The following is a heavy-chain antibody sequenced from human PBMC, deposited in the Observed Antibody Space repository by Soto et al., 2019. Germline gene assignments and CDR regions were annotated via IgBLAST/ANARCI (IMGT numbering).Heavy chain of an antibody. D-gene: IGHD2-15*01. V-gene: IGHV4-34*01. CDR3: ASARFDS. Sequence: QVQLQQWGAGLLKPSETLSLTCAVYGGSLSANYWTWIRQSPGKGLEWIGEVNHSGGTNYNPSLRSRVTISIDTSQYQFPLKLSSVTAADTAMYYCASARFDSWGQGTLVTVSS. CDR1: GGSLSANY. J-gene: IGHJ4*02. CDR2: VNHSGGT.